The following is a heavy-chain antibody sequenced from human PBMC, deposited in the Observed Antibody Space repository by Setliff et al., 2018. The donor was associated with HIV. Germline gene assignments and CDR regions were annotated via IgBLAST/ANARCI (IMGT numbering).Heavy chain of an antibody. V-gene: IGHV4-30-2*01. CDR2: IYHSGNT. CDR1: GGFISTGGYS. Sequence: PSETLSLTCTVSGGFISTGGYSWSWIRQPPGKGLEWFGYIYHSGNTYYNPSLKSRVSISVDRSKNHFSLRLSSVTAADTAVYYCARGGSRGSWYWDYWGQGTLVTVSS. CDR3: ARGGSRGSWYWDY. J-gene: IGHJ4*02. D-gene: IGHD6-13*01.